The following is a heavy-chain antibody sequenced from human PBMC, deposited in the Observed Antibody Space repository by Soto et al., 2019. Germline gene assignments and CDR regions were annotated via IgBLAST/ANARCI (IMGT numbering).Heavy chain of an antibody. Sequence: GGSLRLSCAASGFTFRNAWMSWVRQAPGKGLEWVGRIKSKTDGGTTDYAAPVKGRFTISRDDSKNTLYLQMNSLKTEDTAVYYCTTVPNWDDAFDIWGQGTMVTVSS. D-gene: IGHD1-1*01. V-gene: IGHV3-15*01. CDR2: IKSKTDGGTT. CDR3: TTVPNWDDAFDI. J-gene: IGHJ3*02. CDR1: GFTFRNAW.